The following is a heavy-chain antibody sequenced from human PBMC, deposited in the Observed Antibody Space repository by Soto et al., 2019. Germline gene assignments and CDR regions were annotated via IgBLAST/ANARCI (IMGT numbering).Heavy chain of an antibody. Sequence: QVQLQQWGAGLLKPSETLSLTCAVYGGSFSGYYWSWIRQPPGKGLEWIGEINHSGSTNYNPSLKSRVAITXDTSKNQFSLKLSSVTAADTAVYYCARGWGRISDYWGQGALVAVSS. J-gene: IGHJ4*02. CDR1: GGSFSGYY. CDR3: ARGWGRISDY. D-gene: IGHD7-27*01. V-gene: IGHV4-34*01. CDR2: INHSGST.